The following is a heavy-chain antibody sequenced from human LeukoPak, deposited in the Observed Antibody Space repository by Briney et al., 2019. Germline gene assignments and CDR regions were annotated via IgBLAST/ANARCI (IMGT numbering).Heavy chain of an antibody. CDR3: ATSSGWKSNIDS. CDR1: GYTFNCYY. CDR2: INPNSGGT. V-gene: IGHV1-2*02. Sequence: ASVKVSCKAAGYTFNCYYIHWVRQTPGQGLEWMGLINPNSGGTNYAQKFQGRATMTRDTSISTAYMELSRLRSDDTAVFYCATSSGWKSNIDSWRQGTLVTVSS. D-gene: IGHD6-19*01. J-gene: IGHJ4*02.